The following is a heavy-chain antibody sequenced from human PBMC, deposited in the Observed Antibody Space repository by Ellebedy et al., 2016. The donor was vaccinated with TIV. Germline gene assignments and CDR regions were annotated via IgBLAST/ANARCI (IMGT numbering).Heavy chain of an antibody. Sequence: GGSLRLSCAASGFTFSSVWMSWVRQAPGKGPEWVANINPDATVKDYVDSVKGRFTISRDNAEKSLFLQMNSLRAEDTAVYYCARVSRDGYNWAFDYWGQGTLVTVSS. D-gene: IGHD5-24*01. CDR1: GFTFSSVW. CDR2: INPDATVK. J-gene: IGHJ4*02. V-gene: IGHV3-7*03. CDR3: ARVSRDGYNWAFDY.